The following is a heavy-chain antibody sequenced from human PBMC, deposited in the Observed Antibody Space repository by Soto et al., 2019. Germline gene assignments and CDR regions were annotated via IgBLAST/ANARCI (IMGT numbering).Heavy chain of an antibody. V-gene: IGHV3-30*18. CDR2: ISYDGSYK. D-gene: IGHD3-16*01. J-gene: IGHJ4*02. CDR1: GFTFSSYG. Sequence: QVQLVESGGGVVQPGRSLRLSCAASGFTFSSYGMHWVRQAPGRGLEWVAVISYDGSYKYYADSVKGRFTISRDKAKNTLYLQMNGLRAEDTAVYYSAKWNGGFDYLGQGTLVTVSS. CDR3: AKWNGGFDY.